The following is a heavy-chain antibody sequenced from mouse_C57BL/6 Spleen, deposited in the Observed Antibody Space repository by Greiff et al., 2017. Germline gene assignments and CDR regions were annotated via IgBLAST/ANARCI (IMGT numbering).Heavy chain of an antibody. J-gene: IGHJ4*01. V-gene: IGHV1-74*01. Sequence: QVQLQQPGAELVKPGASVKVSCKASGYTFTSYWMHWVKQRPGQGLEWIGRIHPSDSDTNYNQKFKGKATLTVDKSSSTAYMQLSSLTSEDSAFYYCAIPPYYGSSRYAMDYWGQGTSVTVSS. CDR3: AIPPYYGSSRYAMDY. CDR1: GYTFTSYW. CDR2: IHPSDSDT. D-gene: IGHD1-1*01.